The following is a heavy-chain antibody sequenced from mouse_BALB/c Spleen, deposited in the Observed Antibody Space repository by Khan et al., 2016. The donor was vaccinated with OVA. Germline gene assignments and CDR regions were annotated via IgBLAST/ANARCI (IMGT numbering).Heavy chain of an antibody. CDR3: ARTYYRYDGYYAMDY. D-gene: IGHD2-14*01. J-gene: IGHJ4*01. Sequence: VKLLESGPGLVAPSQSLSITCTVSGFSLSRYNIHWVRQPPGKGLEWLGMIWGGGGTDYNSTLKSRLSISKDNSKSTVFLKMNSLQTDDTAMYYCARTYYRYDGYYAMDYWGQGTSVTVSS. CDR2: IWGGGGT. CDR1: GFSLSRYN. V-gene: IGHV2-6-4*01.